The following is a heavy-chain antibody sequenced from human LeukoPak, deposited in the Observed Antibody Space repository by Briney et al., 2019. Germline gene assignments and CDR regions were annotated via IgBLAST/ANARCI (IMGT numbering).Heavy chain of an antibody. CDR3: ARALGDYVRGAFDI. V-gene: IGHV1-69*13. Sequence: SVKVSCKASGGTFSSYAISWVRQAPGQGLEWMGGIIPIFGTANYAQKFQGRVTITADESTSTAYMELSSLRSEDTAVYYCARALGDYVRGAFDIWGQGTMVTVSS. D-gene: IGHD3-10*02. CDR1: GGTFSSYA. J-gene: IGHJ3*02. CDR2: IIPIFGTA.